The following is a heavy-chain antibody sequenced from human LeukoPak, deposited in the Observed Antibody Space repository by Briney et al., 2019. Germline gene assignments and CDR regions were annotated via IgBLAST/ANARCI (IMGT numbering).Heavy chain of an antibody. CDR2: INPNSGGT. Sequence: GASVKVSCKASGYTFTGYYMHWVRQAPGQGLEWMGWINPNSGGTNYAQKFQGRVTMTRDTSISTAYMELSRLRPDDTAVYYCARDSILGLGSGSYYYDHGEFDYWGQGTLVTVSS. CDR3: ARDSILGLGSGSYYYDHGEFDY. CDR1: GYTFTGYY. V-gene: IGHV1-2*02. D-gene: IGHD3-10*01. J-gene: IGHJ4*02.